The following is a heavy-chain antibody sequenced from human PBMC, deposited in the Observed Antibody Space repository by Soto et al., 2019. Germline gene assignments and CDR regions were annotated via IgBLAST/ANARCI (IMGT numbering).Heavy chain of an antibody. CDR1: GFTFSSYA. CDR2: ISGSGGST. Sequence: PGGSLRLSCAASGFTFSSYAMSWVRQAPGKGLEWVSAISGSGGSTYYADSVKGRFTISRDNSKNTLYLQMNSLRAEDTAVYYCAKDEEYYYYYYGMDVWGQGTTVTVSS. V-gene: IGHV3-23*01. CDR3: AKDEEYYYYYYGMDV. J-gene: IGHJ6*02.